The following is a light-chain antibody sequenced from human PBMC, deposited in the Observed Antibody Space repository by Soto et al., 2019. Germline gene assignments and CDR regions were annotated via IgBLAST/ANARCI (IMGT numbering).Light chain of an antibody. CDR1: QNIRTY. V-gene: IGKV1-39*01. J-gene: IGKJ4*01. CDR2: AAF. CDR3: QQAYSKST. Sequence: DIQMTQSPSSLSASVGDRVTIACRASQNIRTYLNWYQQNPGKAPKLLIYAAFNSHIEVPSRFSGSGSGTDFSLNISSLQPEDLATYYCQQAYSKSTVGGGTKVEIK.